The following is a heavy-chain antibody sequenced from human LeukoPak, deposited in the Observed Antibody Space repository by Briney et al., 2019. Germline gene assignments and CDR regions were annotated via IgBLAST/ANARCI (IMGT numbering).Heavy chain of an antibody. CDR1: GGSISSGGYY. J-gene: IGHJ4*02. CDR2: IYYSGST. Sequence: SETLSLTCTVSGGSISSGGYYWSWIRQHPGKGLEWIGYIYYSGSTFYNPSLKSRVTISVDTSKNQFSLKLSSVTAADTAVYYCARVRYCSGGSCSSGILFDYWGQGTLVTVSS. V-gene: IGHV4-31*03. CDR3: ARVRYCSGGSCSSGILFDY. D-gene: IGHD2-15*01.